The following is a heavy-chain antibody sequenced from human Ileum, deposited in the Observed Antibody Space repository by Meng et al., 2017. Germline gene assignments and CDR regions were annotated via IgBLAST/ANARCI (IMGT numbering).Heavy chain of an antibody. Sequence: QVQLQQWGAGRGKPSETLSLTCEVEGGSFSGYYWSWIRQPPGKGLEWIGEINHSGSTNYNPSLKSRVTISVDTSKNQFSLKLSSVTAADTAVYYCARGAHDYGDYDYYYGMDVWGQGTMVTVSS. CDR3: ARGAHDYGDYDYYYGMDV. CDR1: GGSFSGYY. V-gene: IGHV4-34*01. D-gene: IGHD4-17*01. CDR2: INHSGST. J-gene: IGHJ6*02.